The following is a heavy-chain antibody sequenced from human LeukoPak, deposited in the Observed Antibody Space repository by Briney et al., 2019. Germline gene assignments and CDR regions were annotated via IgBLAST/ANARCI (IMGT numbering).Heavy chain of an antibody. CDR2: ISYDGRNK. J-gene: IGHJ6*02. D-gene: IGHD1-7*01. CDR1: GFTFSSYA. CDR3: ARGPRTGTAFYYYGMDV. V-gene: IGHV3-30*04. Sequence: GGSLRLSCAASGFTFSSYAMRWVRQAPGKGPEWVAVISYDGRNKYYAASVKGRFTISSDDSKNTLYVKMNSLRAEDTAVYYCARGPRTGTAFYYYGMDVWGQGTTVTVSS.